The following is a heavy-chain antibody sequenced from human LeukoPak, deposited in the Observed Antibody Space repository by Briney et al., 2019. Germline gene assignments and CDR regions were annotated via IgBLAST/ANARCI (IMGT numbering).Heavy chain of an antibody. CDR2: ISSSGSTI. CDR3: ARELGDYEPYYFDY. Sequence: GGSLRLSCAASGFTFSSYEMNWVRQAPGKGLEWVSHISSSGSTIYYADSVKGRFTISRDNAKNSLYLQMNSLRAEDTAVYYCARELGDYEPYYFDYWGQGTLVTVSS. D-gene: IGHD4-17*01. J-gene: IGHJ4*02. CDR1: GFTFSSYE. V-gene: IGHV3-48*03.